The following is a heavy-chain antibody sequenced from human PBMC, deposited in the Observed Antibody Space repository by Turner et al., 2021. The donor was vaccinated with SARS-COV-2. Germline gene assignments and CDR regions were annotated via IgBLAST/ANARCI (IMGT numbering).Heavy chain of an antibody. D-gene: IGHD3-22*01. CDR3: ASEQDSSGFVGMDV. CDR2: IYSGGRT. V-gene: IGHV3-66*01. J-gene: IGHJ6*02. CDR1: GFTVSSNY. Sequence: EVQLVESGGGLVQPGGSLRLSCAASGFTVSSNYMSWVRQAPGKGLECVSIIYSGGRTYYADSVKGRFTISRDNSKNTLYLQMNSLRAEDTAVYYCASEQDSSGFVGMDVWGQGTTVTVSS.